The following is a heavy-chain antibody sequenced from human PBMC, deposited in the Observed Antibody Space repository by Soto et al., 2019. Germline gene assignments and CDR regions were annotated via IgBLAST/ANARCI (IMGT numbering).Heavy chain of an antibody. CDR2: IYYSGTT. CDR1: GGSISSYY. Sequence: PSETLSLTCTVSGGSISSYYWSWIRQPPGKGLEWIGYIYYSGTTNYNPSLKSRVTISVDTSKNQFSLKLNSVTAADTAVYYCARITSAFDPWGQGTLVTVSS. CDR3: ARITSAFDP. J-gene: IGHJ5*02. V-gene: IGHV4-59*08. D-gene: IGHD2-2*01.